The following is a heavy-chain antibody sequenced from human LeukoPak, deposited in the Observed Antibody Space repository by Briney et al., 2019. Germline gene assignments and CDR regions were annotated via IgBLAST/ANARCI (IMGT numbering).Heavy chain of an antibody. D-gene: IGHD2-15*01. CDR2: VSGHNGDR. J-gene: IGHJ4*02. V-gene: IGHV1-18*01. CDR3: ARYCSGGRCSVFDY. CDR1: GYTFTSNG. Sequence: ASVKVSCKASGYTFTSNGISWVRQAPGQGLEWMGWVSGHNGDRNYAQKFQGRVTMTTDTSTSTAYMELTSLRSDDTAVYFCARYCSGGRCSVFDYWGQGTLVTVYS.